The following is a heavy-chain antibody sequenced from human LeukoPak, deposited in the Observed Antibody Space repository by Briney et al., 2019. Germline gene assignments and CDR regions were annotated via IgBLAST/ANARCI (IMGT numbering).Heavy chain of an antibody. CDR3: ARDGYLSSGWYLGWFDP. D-gene: IGHD6-19*01. CDR1: GFTFSSYA. CDR2: ISYDGSNK. V-gene: IGHV3-30*04. J-gene: IGHJ5*02. Sequence: PGGSLRLSCAASGFTFSSYAMHWVRQAPGKGPEWVAVISYDGSNKYYADSVKGRFTISRDNSKNTLYLQMNSLRAEDTAVYYCARDGYLSSGWYLGWFDPWGQGTLVTVSS.